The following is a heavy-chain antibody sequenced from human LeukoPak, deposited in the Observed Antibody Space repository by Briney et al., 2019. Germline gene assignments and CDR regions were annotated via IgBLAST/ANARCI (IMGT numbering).Heavy chain of an antibody. CDR2: ISGSGGST. CDR3: ATNWGVYCSCGSCNAFDI. V-gene: IGHV3-23*01. Sequence: GALRLSCAASGFTFSSYAMSWVRQAPGKGLEWVSAISGSGGSTYYADSVKGRFTISRDNSKNTLYLQKNSLRAEDTAVYYCATNWGVYCSCGSCNAFDIWGQGTMVTVSS. D-gene: IGHD2-15*01. J-gene: IGHJ3*02. CDR1: GFTFSSYA.